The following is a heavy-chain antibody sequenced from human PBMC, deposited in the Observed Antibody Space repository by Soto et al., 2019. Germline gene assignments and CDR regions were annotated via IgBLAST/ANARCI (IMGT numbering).Heavy chain of an antibody. CDR3: VMVDNYVTPTPQDV. CDR1: GYIFVNYG. CDR2: ISPYTGNT. J-gene: IGHJ6*02. V-gene: IGHV1-18*01. D-gene: IGHD3-16*01. Sequence: QVQLVQSGDEVKKPGASVKVSCKASGYIFVNYGIAWVRQAPGQGLEWMGWISPYTGNTHSASKVQGRLTLTTDTSTSTAYMDLGSLTSDDTAVYYCVMVDNYVTPTPQDVWGQGTTVTVSS.